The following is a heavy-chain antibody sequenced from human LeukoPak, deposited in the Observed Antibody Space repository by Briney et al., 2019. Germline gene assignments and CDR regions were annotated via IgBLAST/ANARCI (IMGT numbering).Heavy chain of an antibody. CDR2: ICTAGDT. V-gene: IGHV3-13*01. Sequence: GGSLRLSCAASGFTFSSYDMHWVRHATGKGLEWVSAICTAGDTYYPGSVKGRFTISRENSKNSLYLQMNSLRAGDTAVYYCARGGDFGYSYGGYYYMDVWGKGTTVTVSS. CDR3: ARGGDFGYSYGGYYYMDV. CDR1: GFTFSSYD. J-gene: IGHJ6*03. D-gene: IGHD5-18*01.